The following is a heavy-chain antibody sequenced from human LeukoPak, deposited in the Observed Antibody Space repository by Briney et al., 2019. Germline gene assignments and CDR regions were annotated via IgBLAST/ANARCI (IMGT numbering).Heavy chain of an antibody. D-gene: IGHD3-22*01. V-gene: IGHV1-69*13. CDR1: GGTFSSYA. Sequence: GASVKVSCKASGGTFSSYAISWVRQAPGQGLEWMGGIIPIFGTANYAQKFQGRVTITADESTSTAYMELSSLRSEDTAVYYCARDAITYYYDSSGSERDDAFDIWGQGTMVTVSS. CDR2: IIPIFGTA. CDR3: ARDAITYYYDSSGSERDDAFDI. J-gene: IGHJ3*02.